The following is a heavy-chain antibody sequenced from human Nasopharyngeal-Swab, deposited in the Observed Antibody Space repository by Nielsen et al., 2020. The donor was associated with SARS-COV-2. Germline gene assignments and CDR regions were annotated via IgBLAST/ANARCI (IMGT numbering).Heavy chain of an antibody. CDR1: GFTFSSYA. CDR2: ISGSGSST. V-gene: IGHV3-23*01. J-gene: IGHJ6*02. D-gene: IGHD6-13*01. Sequence: GGSLRLSCAASGFTFSSYAMSWVRQAPGKGLEWVSAISGSGSSTYYADSVKGRFTISRDNSKNTLYLQMNSLRAEDTAIYYCAKHRKGIAAAGGMDVRGQGTTVTVSS. CDR3: AKHRKGIAAAGGMDV.